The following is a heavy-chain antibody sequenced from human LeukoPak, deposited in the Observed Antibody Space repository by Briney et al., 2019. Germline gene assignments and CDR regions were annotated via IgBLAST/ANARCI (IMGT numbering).Heavy chain of an antibody. CDR2: INHSGST. CDR3: ARVGDPYYYYYMDV. D-gene: IGHD3-16*01. V-gene: IGHV4-34*01. CDR1: GGSFSGYY. Sequence: PSETLSLTCAVYGGSFSGYYWSWIRQPPGKGLEWIGEINHSGSTNYNPSLKSRVTISVDTSKNQFSLKLSSVTAADTAVYYCARVGDPYYYYYMDVWGKGTTVTVSS. J-gene: IGHJ6*03.